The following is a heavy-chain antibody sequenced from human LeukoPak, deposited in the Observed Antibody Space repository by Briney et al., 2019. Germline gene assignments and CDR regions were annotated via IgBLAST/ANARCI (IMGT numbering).Heavy chain of an antibody. CDR1: GGSISGSY. Sequence: SETLSLTCTVSGGSISGSYWNWVRQPAEKGLEWIGRIYTSGSTNYNPSLKSRVTMSVDTSKNQFSLKLSSVTAADTAVYYCARWVRDGYNLGFQHWGQGTLVTVSS. CDR3: ARWVRDGYNLGFQH. J-gene: IGHJ1*01. CDR2: IYTSGST. V-gene: IGHV4-4*07. D-gene: IGHD5-24*01.